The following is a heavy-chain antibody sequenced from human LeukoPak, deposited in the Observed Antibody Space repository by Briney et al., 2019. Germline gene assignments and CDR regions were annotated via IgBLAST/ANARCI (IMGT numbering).Heavy chain of an antibody. CDR3: ARVFSSKRYSSSWYYFDY. V-gene: IGHV4-4*07. Sequence: SETLSLTCTVSGGSISSYYWSWIRQPAGKGLEWIGRIYTSGSTNYNPSLKSRVTMSVDTSKNQFSLKLSSVTAADTAVYYCARVFSSKRYSSSWYYFDYWGQGTLVTVSS. J-gene: IGHJ4*02. D-gene: IGHD6-13*01. CDR1: GGSISSYY. CDR2: IYTSGST.